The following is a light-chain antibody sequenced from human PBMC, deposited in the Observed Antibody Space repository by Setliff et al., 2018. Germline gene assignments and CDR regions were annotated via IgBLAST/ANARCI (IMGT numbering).Light chain of an antibody. CDR1: SSDVGGYNS. V-gene: IGLV2-14*03. Sequence: QSVLTQPASVSASPGQSNTISCTGTSSDVGGYNSVSWYQQHPGNGPRLMIYDVSKRPSGVSDRFSGSKSGNTASLTISGLQAEDEAGYYCTPYTTYTTVVFGGGTKVTVL. CDR2: DVS. J-gene: IGLJ2*01. CDR3: TPYTTYTTVV.